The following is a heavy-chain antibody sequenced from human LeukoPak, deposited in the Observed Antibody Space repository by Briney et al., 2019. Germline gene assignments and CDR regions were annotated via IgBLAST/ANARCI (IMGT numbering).Heavy chain of an antibody. D-gene: IGHD3-3*01. J-gene: IGHJ3*02. CDR1: GGTFSSYA. Sequence: GSSVKFSCKASGGTFSSYAISWVRQAPGQGLEWMGGIIPIFGTANYAQKFQGRVTITADESTSTAYMELSSLRSEDTAVYYCAREGNPFWSGYQRVVYAFDIWGQGTMVTVSS. CDR3: AREGNPFWSGYQRVVYAFDI. V-gene: IGHV1-69*01. CDR2: IIPIFGTA.